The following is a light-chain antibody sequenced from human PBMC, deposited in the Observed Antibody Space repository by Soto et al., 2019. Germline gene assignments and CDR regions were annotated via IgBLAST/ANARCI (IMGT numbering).Light chain of an antibody. V-gene: IGKV3-20*01. CDR2: DAS. Sequence: EIVLTQSPGSLSLFPGEIATLSCRASQTVGRNYLAWFQQKPGQDPRLLIYDASTRATGIPDKFGGSGSGTDFTLTISRLEPEDFAVYYCQQYVNSPITFGQGTRLEIK. CDR1: QTVGRNY. J-gene: IGKJ5*01. CDR3: QQYVNSPIT.